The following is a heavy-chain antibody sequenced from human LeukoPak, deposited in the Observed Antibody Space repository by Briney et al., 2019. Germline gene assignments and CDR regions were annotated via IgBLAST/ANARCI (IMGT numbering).Heavy chain of an antibody. CDR3: ASGYSSSWHGERVY. D-gene: IGHD6-13*01. J-gene: IGHJ4*02. CDR1: GFTFSSYS. CDR2: ISSSSSYI. V-gene: IGHV3-21*01. Sequence: GGSLRLSCAVSGFTFSSYSMNWVRQAPGKGLEWVSSISSSSSYIYYADSVKGRIIISRDNAKNSLYLQMNSLRAEDTAVYYCASGYSSSWHGERVYWGQGTLVTVSS.